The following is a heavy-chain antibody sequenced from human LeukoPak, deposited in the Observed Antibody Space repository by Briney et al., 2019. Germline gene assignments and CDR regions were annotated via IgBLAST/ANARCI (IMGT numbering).Heavy chain of an antibody. J-gene: IGHJ4*02. CDR3: ARDSDIVVVIATSSFGY. CDR1: GFTYISYA. Sequence: GGSLRLSCAASGFTYISYAMTWVRQAPGKGLEWVSAISGSGGSTYDADSVKGRFTISRDNAKNSLYLQMNSLRAEDTALYYCARDSDIVVVIATSSFGYWGQGTLVTVSS. V-gene: IGHV3-23*01. D-gene: IGHD2-21*01. CDR2: ISGSGGST.